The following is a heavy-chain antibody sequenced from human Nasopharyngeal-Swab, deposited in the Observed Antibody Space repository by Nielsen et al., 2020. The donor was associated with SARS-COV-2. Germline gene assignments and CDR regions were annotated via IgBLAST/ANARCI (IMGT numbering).Heavy chain of an antibody. CDR1: GFTFSNYR. Sequence: GESLKISCAASGFTFSNYRMHWVRQAPGKGLVWVSRINGDGSSLNYADFVKGRFTISTDNAKSTLYLEMNSLRAEDTAVYYCARGRGSSTSMIGYRGQGTLVTVSS. V-gene: IGHV3-74*01. CDR2: INGDGSSL. J-gene: IGHJ4*02. D-gene: IGHD2/OR15-2a*01. CDR3: ARGRGSSTSMIGY.